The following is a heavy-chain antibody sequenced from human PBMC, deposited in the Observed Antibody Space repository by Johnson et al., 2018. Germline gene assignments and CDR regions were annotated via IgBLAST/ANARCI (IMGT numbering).Heavy chain of an antibody. V-gene: IGHV3-48*02. CDR1: GFTFSTYN. CDR2: ISTSSSII. J-gene: IGHJ6*02. CDR3: ARKFDV. Sequence: VQLVESGGDLVQXGGSLRLXCVGSGFTFSTYNMNWVRQAPGKGLEWVSHISTSSSIIYYADSVKGRFTISRDNAKNSLYLQMNSLRDEDTAVYFCARKFDVWGQGTTVTVSS.